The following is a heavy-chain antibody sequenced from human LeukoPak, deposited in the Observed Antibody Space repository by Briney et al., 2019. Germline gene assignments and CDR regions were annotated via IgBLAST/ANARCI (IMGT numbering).Heavy chain of an antibody. CDR2: IYYSGST. CDR3: ARTPNDSSGYYQIDY. J-gene: IGHJ4*02. V-gene: IGHV4-34*09. CDR1: GGSFSGYY. D-gene: IGHD3-22*01. Sequence: SETLSLTCAVYGGSFSGYYWSWIRQPPGKGLEWIGYIYYSGSTYYNPSLESRVTISVDTSTNQFSLKLSSVTAADTAVYYCARTPNDSSGYYQIDYWGQGTLVTVSS.